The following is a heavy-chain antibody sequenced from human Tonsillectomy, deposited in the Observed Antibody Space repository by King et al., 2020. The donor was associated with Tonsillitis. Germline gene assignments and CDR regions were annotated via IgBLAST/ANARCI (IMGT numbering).Heavy chain of an antibody. V-gene: IGHV3-9*01. CDR2: ISWNSGSI. Sequence: EVQLVESGGGLVQPGRSLRLSCAASGFTFDDYAMHWVRQAPGKGLEWVAGISWNSGSIGYADSVKGRFTISRDNAKNSLYLQINSLRAEDTALYYCAKVAGSLTTVSYFDYWGQGTLVTVSS. CDR3: AKVAGSLTTVSYFDY. CDR1: GFTFDDYA. D-gene: IGHD4-17*01. J-gene: IGHJ4*02.